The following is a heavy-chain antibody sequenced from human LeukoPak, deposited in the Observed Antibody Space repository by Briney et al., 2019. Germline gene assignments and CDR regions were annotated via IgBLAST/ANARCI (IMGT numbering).Heavy chain of an antibody. CDR1: KFTFSDYS. Sequence: GGSLRLSCAASKFTFSDYSMSWVRQAPGKGLEWVSSISSIRNYIYYADSVKGRFTVSRDNSKNTLYLQMNSLRVEDTAVYYCAKERWVDILTGYYNYWGQGTLVTVSS. J-gene: IGHJ4*02. CDR3: AKERWVDILTGYYNY. D-gene: IGHD3-9*01. CDR2: ISSIRNYI. V-gene: IGHV3-21*04.